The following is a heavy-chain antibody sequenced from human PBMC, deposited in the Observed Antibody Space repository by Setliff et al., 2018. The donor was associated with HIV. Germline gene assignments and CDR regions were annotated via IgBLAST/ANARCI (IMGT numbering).Heavy chain of an antibody. CDR2: IIPIRGIA. D-gene: IGHD3-9*01. J-gene: IGHJ4*02. Sequence: SVKVSCKGSGDIFSSSAISWVRQAPGQGLEWMGGIIPIRGIANTAQKFQGRVTITTDESTTTAYMELSSLRSEDTALYYCAGSILTGYYTFGADYWGQGTLVTVSS. CDR1: GDIFSSSA. V-gene: IGHV1-69*10. CDR3: AGSILTGYYTFGADY.